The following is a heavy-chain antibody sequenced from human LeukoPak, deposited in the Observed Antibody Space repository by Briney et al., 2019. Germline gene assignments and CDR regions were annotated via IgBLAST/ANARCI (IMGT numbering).Heavy chain of an antibody. CDR2: ISGSGGST. Sequence: GGSLSLSCAASGFTFSSYAMSWVRQAPGKGLEWVSAISGSGGSTYYADSVKGRFTISRDNSKNTLYLQMYSLRAEDTAVYYCVRDMGYYDKVWGQGTLVTVSS. D-gene: IGHD3-22*01. CDR3: VRDMGYYDKV. CDR1: GFTFSSYA. V-gene: IGHV3-23*01. J-gene: IGHJ4*02.